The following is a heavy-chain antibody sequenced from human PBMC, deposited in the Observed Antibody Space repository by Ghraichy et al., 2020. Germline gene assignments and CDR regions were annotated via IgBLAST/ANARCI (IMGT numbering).Heavy chain of an antibody. CDR3: AKSPFDF. Sequence: GESLNISCGASGFNFSVYAMTWVRQAPGKGLEWVSTISAIAGRTFYADAVKGRFTISRLNAENTVYLQMSNLRDEDTAIYYCAKSPFDFWGQGTMNIVSS. CDR2: ISAIAGRT. J-gene: IGHJ3*01. CDR1: GFNFSVYA. V-gene: IGHV3-23*01.